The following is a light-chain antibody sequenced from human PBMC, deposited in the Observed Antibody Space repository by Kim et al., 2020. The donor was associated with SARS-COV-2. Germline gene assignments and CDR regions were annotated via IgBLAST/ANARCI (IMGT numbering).Light chain of an antibody. CDR1: QSISRY. J-gene: IGKJ2*01. V-gene: IGKV1-39*01. Sequence: DIQMTQSPSSLSASVGDRVTITCRASQSISRYLNWYQQIPGKAPKILIYAASSLQSGVPSRFSGSGSGTDFTLTISSLQPEDFATYYCQQSFTTPPTFGQGTKLEI. CDR2: AAS. CDR3: QQSFTTPPT.